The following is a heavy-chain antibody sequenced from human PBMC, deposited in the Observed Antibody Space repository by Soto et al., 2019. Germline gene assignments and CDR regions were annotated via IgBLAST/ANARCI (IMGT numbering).Heavy chain of an antibody. CDR2: IYYSGST. CDR1: GGSISSGVYY. CDR3: ARVGGINLFDP. V-gene: IGHV4-31*03. Sequence: QVQLQQSGPGLVKPSQTLSLTCTVSGGSISSGVYYWSWIRQHPGKGLEWIGYIYYSGSTYHHPSLKIRVTIAVDTSKNQFPLKLSSATAAHTAVYYCARVGGINLFDPWGQGTLVTASS. J-gene: IGHJ5*02. D-gene: IGHD3-16*01.